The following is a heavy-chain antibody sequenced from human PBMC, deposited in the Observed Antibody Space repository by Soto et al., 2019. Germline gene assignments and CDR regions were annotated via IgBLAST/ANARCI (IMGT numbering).Heavy chain of an antibody. D-gene: IGHD3-22*01. CDR1: GFTFSSYG. J-gene: IGHJ6*01. Sequence: QVQLVESGGGVVQPGRSLRLSCAASGFTFSSYGMHWVRQAPGKGLEWVAVISYDGSNKYYADSVKGRFTISRDNSKNTLYLQMNSLRAEDTAVYYCAKDQEYYYDSSGYYPYYYYYGMDVW. V-gene: IGHV3-30*18. CDR3: AKDQEYYYDSSGYYPYYYYYGMDV. CDR2: ISYDGSNK.